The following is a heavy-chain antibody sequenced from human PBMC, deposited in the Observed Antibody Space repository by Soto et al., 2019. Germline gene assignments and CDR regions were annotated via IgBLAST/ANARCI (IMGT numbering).Heavy chain of an antibody. CDR1: GYSFTSYW. V-gene: IGHV5-51*01. CDR3: ARTGYGSGSSNYYYGMDV. D-gene: IGHD3-10*01. CDR2: IYPGDSDT. J-gene: IGHJ6*02. Sequence: PGESLKISCKGSGYSFTSYWIGWVRQMPGKGLGWMGIIYPGDSDTRYSPSFQGQVTISADKSISTAYLQWSSLKASDTAMYYCARTGYGSGSSNYYYGMDVWGQGTTVTVSS.